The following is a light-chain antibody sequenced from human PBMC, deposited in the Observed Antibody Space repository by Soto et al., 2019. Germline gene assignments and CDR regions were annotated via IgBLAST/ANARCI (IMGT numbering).Light chain of an antibody. CDR2: DAS. J-gene: IGKJ5*01. Sequence: IVLTQSPATPSLSPGERATLSCRASQSVSSYLAWYQQKPGQAPRLLMYDASSRASGIPARFSGSGSGTDFTLTISSLEPEDFAVYYCQHRSDWPSFGQGTRLEIK. CDR1: QSVSSY. CDR3: QHRSDWPS. V-gene: IGKV3-11*01.